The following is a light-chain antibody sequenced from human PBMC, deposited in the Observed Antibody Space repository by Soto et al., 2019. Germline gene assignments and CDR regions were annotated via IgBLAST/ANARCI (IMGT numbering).Light chain of an antibody. J-gene: IGKJ2*01. CDR1: QSVSSS. V-gene: IGKV3-15*01. Sequence: EIVMTQSPATLSVSPGERATLSCRASQSVSSSVAWFQQKPGQAPRLLIYGADTRATGISVRISGSGSGTEFTLTISSLQSEDSAVYYCQQYNNWPPEYTFGQGTKLEI. CDR3: QQYNNWPPEYT. CDR2: GAD.